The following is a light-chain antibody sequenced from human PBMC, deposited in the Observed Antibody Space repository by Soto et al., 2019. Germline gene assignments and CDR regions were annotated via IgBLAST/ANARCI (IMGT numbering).Light chain of an antibody. Sequence: DIQMTQSPSSPSASVGDRVTITCLASQIISSYLNCYQQKPGKAPKLLIYAASSLQSGVPSRFSGSGSGTDFPLTISSLQPEDFATYYCQQSYSTPWTFGQGTKGDIK. J-gene: IGKJ1*01. CDR1: QIISSY. CDR3: QQSYSTPWT. V-gene: IGKV1-39*01. CDR2: AAS.